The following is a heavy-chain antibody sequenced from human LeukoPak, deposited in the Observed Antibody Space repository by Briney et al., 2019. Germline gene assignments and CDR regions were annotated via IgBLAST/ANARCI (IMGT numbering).Heavy chain of an antibody. V-gene: IGHV1-8*02. Sequence: ASVKVSCKASGYTFTSYGISWVRQATGQGLEWMGWMNPNSGNTGYAQKFQGRVTMTRNTSISTAYMELSSLRSEDTAVYYCARGLRFLEWPHDDYWGQGTLVTVSS. J-gene: IGHJ4*02. D-gene: IGHD3-3*01. CDR2: MNPNSGNT. CDR3: ARGLRFLEWPHDDY. CDR1: GYTFTSYG.